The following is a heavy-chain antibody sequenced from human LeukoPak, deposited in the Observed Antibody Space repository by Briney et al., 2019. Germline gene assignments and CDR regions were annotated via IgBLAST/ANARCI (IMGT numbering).Heavy chain of an antibody. CDR1: GGSISSYY. D-gene: IGHD3-10*01. CDR3: ARGSPYSGSYYKSGFDY. V-gene: IGHV4-59*01. J-gene: IGHJ4*02. CDR2: IYYSGST. Sequence: SETLSLTCTVSGGSISSYYWSWIRQPPGKGLEWIGYIYYSGSTNYNPSLKSRVTISVDTSKNQFSLKLSSVTAADTAVYHCARGSPYSGSYYKSGFDYWGQGTLVTVSS.